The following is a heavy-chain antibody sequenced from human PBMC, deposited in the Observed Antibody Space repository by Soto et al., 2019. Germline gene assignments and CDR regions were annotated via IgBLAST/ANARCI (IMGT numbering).Heavy chain of an antibody. D-gene: IGHD6-13*01. J-gene: IGHJ4*02. Sequence: GGSLRLSCAASGFTFSTDWMHWVCQAPGKGLEWVANVKQDGSETYYVDSVKGRFTISRDNAKNSLFLQMNGLRAEDTAVYYCARALAADGDFWGQGTLVTVSS. CDR1: GFTFSTDW. V-gene: IGHV3-7*01. CDR3: ARALAADGDF. CDR2: VKQDGSET.